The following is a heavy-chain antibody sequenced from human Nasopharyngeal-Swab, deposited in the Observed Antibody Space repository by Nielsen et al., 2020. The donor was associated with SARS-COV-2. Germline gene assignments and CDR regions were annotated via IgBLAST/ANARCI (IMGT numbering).Heavy chain of an antibody. CDR3: AALKYCSGGSCYSFHTVGAFDI. V-gene: IGHV4-34*01. D-gene: IGHD2-15*01. CDR2: INHSGST. J-gene: IGHJ3*02. CDR1: GGSFSGYY. Sequence: GSLRLSCAVYGGSFSGYYWSWIRQPPGKGLEWIGEINHSGSTNYNPPLKSRVTISVDTSKNQFSLKLSSVTAADTAVYYCAALKYCSGGSCYSFHTVGAFDIWGQGTMVTVSS.